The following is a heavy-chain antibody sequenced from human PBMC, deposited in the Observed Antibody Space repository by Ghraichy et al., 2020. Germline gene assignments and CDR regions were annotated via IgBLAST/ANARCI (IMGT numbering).Heavy chain of an antibody. V-gene: IGHV4-39*01. CDR1: GASISVCGCY. CDR3: AASANNFDYSEDY. J-gene: IGHJ4*02. D-gene: IGHD1-26*01. CDR2: IYNNRND. Sequence: SETLSLTCTVYGASISVCGCYWSWLRQPPGQGRDGIVNIYNNRNDNYKPSLKSRVTVSVDTSKNQFSLRLTSVTAADTAVYYCAASANNFDYSEDYCGRGTMVTVSS.